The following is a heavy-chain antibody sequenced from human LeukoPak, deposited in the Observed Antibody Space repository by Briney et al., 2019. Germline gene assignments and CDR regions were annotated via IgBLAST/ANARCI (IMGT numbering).Heavy chain of an antibody. CDR2: IYTSGST. Sequence: PSQTLSLTCTVSGGSISSGSYYWSWIRQPAGKGLEWIGRIYTSGSTNYNPSLKSRVTISVDRSKNQFSLKLSSVTAADTAVYYCARGYYYDSSGNHPLDYWGQGTLVTVSS. J-gene: IGHJ4*02. V-gene: IGHV4-61*02. CDR3: ARGYYYDSSGNHPLDY. D-gene: IGHD3-22*01. CDR1: GGSISSGSYY.